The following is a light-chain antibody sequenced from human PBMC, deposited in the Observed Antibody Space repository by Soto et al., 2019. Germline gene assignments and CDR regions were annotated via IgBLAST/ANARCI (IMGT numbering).Light chain of an antibody. V-gene: IGKV3-20*01. Sequence: TQAPASLSVSPWERATISCRASQSVSSSSLARYQQKPGQAPGLLIYGASSRATGIPDRFSGSGSGTDFTLTISRLEPEDFAVYYCQQYGSSGTFGQGTKV. CDR3: QQYGSSGT. CDR1: QSVSSSS. J-gene: IGKJ1*01. CDR2: GAS.